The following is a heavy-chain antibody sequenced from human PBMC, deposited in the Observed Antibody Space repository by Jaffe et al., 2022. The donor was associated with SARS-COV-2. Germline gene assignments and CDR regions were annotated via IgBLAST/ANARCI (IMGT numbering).Heavy chain of an antibody. Sequence: QVQLQESGPGLVKPSQTLSLTCTVSGGSISSGSYYWSWIRQPAGKGLEWIGRIYTSGSTNYNPSLKSRVTISVDTSKNQFSLKLSSVTAADTAVYYCATGVVVAATYDYWGQGTLVTVSS. V-gene: IGHV4-61*02. CDR1: GGSISSGSYY. D-gene: IGHD2-15*01. J-gene: IGHJ4*02. CDR2: IYTSGST. CDR3: ATGVVVAATYDY.